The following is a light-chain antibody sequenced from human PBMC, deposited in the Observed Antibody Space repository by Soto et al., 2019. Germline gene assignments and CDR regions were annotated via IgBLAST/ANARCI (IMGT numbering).Light chain of an antibody. CDR2: AVN. Sequence: QSALTQPPSASGSPGQSVTISCTGTSSDVGAYNYVSWYQQEPGKAPKLMIYAVNKRPSGVPDRFSGSKSGNTASLTVSGLRAADEADYYCCSYAGSRTYVFGPGTKVNVL. CDR1: SSDVGAYNY. J-gene: IGLJ1*01. V-gene: IGLV2-8*01. CDR3: CSYAGSRTYV.